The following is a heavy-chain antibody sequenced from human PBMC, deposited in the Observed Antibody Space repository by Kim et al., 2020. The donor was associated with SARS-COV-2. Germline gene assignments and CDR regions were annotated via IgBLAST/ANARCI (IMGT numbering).Heavy chain of an antibody. CDR2: ISRTGTYT. CDR1: GFTFSNYG. CDR3: ARSSNSPSRDYYYYMEV. J-gene: IGHJ6*03. D-gene: IGHD2-21*01. Sequence: GGSLRLSCVVSGFTFSNYGMNWARQVPGKGLQWVSSISRTGTYTYYADSVKGRFTVSRDNAENSLFLQMNSLRAEDTAVYYCARSSNSPSRDYYYYMEV. V-gene: IGHV3-21*01.